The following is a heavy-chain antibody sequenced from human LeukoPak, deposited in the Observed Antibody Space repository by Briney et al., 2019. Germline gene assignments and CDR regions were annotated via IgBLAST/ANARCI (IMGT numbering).Heavy chain of an antibody. V-gene: IGHV4-59*01. CDR3: ARGYCSGGSCYYIDY. D-gene: IGHD2-15*01. CDR1: GGSISSYY. Sequence: SETLSLTCTVSGGSISSYYWSWIRQPPGKGLEWIGYIYYSGSTNFNPSLKSRVTISVDTPKNQFSLKLSAVTAADTAVYYCARGYCSGGSCYYIDYWGQGTLVTVSS. CDR2: IYYSGST. J-gene: IGHJ4*02.